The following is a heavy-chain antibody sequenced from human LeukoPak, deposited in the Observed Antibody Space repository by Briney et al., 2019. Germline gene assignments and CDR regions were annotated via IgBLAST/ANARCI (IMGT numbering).Heavy chain of an antibody. CDR1: GFTFYDYA. V-gene: IGHV3-43*02. D-gene: IGHD5-12*01. J-gene: IGHJ4*02. CDR2: ISGDGSST. Sequence: GGSLRVSCAASGFTFYDYAMHWVRQAPGKGLEWVSLISGDGSSTYYAESVKGPFTISRDNAKNTVYLQMSSLRAEDTAVYYCATEDSGRDYFDYWGQGTLVTDSS. CDR3: ATEDSGRDYFDY.